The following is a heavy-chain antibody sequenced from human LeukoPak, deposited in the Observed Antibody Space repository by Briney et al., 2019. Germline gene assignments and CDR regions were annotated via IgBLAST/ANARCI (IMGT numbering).Heavy chain of an antibody. CDR2: ISYDGSNK. V-gene: IGHV3-30*03. Sequence: GGSLRLSCAASGFTFSSYGMHWVRQAPGKGLEWVAVISYDGSNKYYADSVKGRFTISRDNSKNTLYLQMNSLRAEDTAVYYCARAIMTTSGSYHTPDPGMDVWGQGTTVTVSS. CDR1: GFTFSSYG. CDR3: ARAIMTTSGSYHTPDPGMDV. D-gene: IGHD3-10*01. J-gene: IGHJ6*02.